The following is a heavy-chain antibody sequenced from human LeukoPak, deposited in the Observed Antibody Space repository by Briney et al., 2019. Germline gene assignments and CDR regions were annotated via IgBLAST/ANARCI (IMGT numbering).Heavy chain of an antibody. V-gene: IGHV7-4-1*02. CDR1: GYTFTSYA. CDR2: INTNTGNP. Sequence: GASVKVSCKASGYTFTSYAMNWVRQAPGQGLEWMGWINTNTGNPTYAQGFTGRFVFSLDTSVSTAYLQISSLKAEDTAVYYCAREYYDSSAWHEDAFDIWGQGTMVTVSS. J-gene: IGHJ3*02. CDR3: AREYYDSSAWHEDAFDI. D-gene: IGHD3-22*01.